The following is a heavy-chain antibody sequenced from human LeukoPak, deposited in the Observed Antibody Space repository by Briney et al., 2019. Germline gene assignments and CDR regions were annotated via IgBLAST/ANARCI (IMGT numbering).Heavy chain of an antibody. J-gene: IGHJ4*02. CDR2: INHSGST. CDR3: AREGSGDTAMVSGSYFDY. V-gene: IGHV4-34*01. D-gene: IGHD5-18*01. Sequence: PSETLSLTCAVYGGSFSGYYWSWIRQPPGKGLEWIGEINHSGSTNYNPSLKSRVTISVDTSKNQFSLKLSSVTAADTAAYYCAREGSGDTAMVSGSYFDYWGQGTLVTVSS. CDR1: GGSFSGYY.